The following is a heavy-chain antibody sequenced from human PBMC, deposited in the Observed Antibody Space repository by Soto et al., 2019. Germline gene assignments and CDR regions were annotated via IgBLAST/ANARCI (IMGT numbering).Heavy chain of an antibody. CDR1: GFTFSSYA. J-gene: IGHJ6*02. Sequence: QVQLVESGGGVVQPGRSLRLSCAASGFTFSSYAMHWVRQAPGKGLEWVAVISYDGSNKYYTDSVKGRFTISRDNSKNTLYLQMNSLRAEDTAVYYCARDRGQDDEYSSGWYRYYYGMDVWGQGTTVTVSS. V-gene: IGHV3-30-3*01. CDR3: ARDRGQDDEYSSGWYRYYYGMDV. D-gene: IGHD6-19*01. CDR2: ISYDGSNK.